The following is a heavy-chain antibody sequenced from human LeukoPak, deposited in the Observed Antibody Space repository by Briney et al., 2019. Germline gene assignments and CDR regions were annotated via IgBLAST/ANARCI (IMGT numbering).Heavy chain of an antibody. J-gene: IGHJ4*02. D-gene: IGHD3-10*01. V-gene: IGHV4-34*01. CDR3: ARVGWFGELLPSYYFDY. CDR2: INQSGST. Sequence: SETLSLTCDVYGGSLSDHYWSWIRQPPGKGLEWIGEINQSGSTRYSASLKSRVTISVDTSKNQFSLKLSSVTAADTAVYYCARVGWFGELLPSYYFDYWGQGTLVTVSS. CDR1: GGSLSDHY.